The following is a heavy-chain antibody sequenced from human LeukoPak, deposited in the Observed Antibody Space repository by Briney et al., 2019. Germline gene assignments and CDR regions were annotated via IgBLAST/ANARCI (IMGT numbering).Heavy chain of an antibody. Sequence: GGSLRLSCAASGFTFSSYAMHWVRQAPGKGLEWVAGISYDGSNKYYADSVKGRFIISRDNSKNALYLQMNSLRAEDTAVYYCAGEPSLWGSFRPPFDYWGQGTLVTVSS. D-gene: IGHD3-16*02. V-gene: IGHV3-30-3*01. CDR1: GFTFSSYA. CDR2: ISYDGSNK. CDR3: AGEPSLWGSFRPPFDY. J-gene: IGHJ4*02.